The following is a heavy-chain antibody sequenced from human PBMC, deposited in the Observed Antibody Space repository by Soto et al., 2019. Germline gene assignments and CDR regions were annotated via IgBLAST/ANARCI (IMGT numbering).Heavy chain of an antibody. J-gene: IGHJ4*02. CDR2: IKSKTDGGTT. CDR1: GFTFSNAW. D-gene: IGHD3-16*02. CDR3: TTDRYMITFGGVIVIRGDFDY. V-gene: IGHV3-15*01. Sequence: GGSLRLSCPASGFTFSNAWMSWVRQAPGKGLEWVGRIKSKTDGGTTDYAAPVKGRFTISRDDSKNTLYLQMNSLKTEDTAVYYCTTDRYMITFGGVIVIRGDFDYWGQGTLVTVSS.